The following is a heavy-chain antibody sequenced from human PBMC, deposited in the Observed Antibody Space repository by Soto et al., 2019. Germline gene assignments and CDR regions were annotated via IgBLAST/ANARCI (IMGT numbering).Heavy chain of an antibody. J-gene: IGHJ5*02. D-gene: IGHD6-13*01. CDR2: IDPSDSYT. CDR3: AREGTAAASSYWFDP. Sequence: GESLKISCKGSGYSFTSYWISWVRQMPGKGLEWMGRIDPSDSYTNYSPSFQGHVTISADRSISTAYLQWSSLKASDTAMYYCAREGTAAASSYWFDPWGQGTLVTVSS. CDR1: GYSFTSYW. V-gene: IGHV5-10-1*01.